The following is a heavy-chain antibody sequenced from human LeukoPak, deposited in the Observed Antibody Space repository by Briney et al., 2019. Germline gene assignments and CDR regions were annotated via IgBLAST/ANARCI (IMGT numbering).Heavy chain of an antibody. CDR2: IYTSGST. V-gene: IGHV4-4*07. Sequence: SETLSLTCTVSGGSISSYYWSWIRQPAGKGLEWIGRIYTSGSTNYNPSLKSRVTMSVDTSKNQFSLKLSSVTAADTAVYYCARGHRVTAYSSSYYIDYWGQGTLVTVSS. CDR1: GGSISSYY. J-gene: IGHJ4*02. D-gene: IGHD3-22*01. CDR3: ARGHRVTAYSSSYYIDY.